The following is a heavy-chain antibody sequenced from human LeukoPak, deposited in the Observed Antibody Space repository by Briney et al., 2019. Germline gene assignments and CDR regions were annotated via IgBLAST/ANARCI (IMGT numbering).Heavy chain of an antibody. V-gene: IGHV1-69*13. CDR1: RGTFSSYA. Sequence: SSVKVSCKASRGTFSSYAISWVRQAPGQGVEWMGGIIPIFGTANYAQKFQGRVTITADESTSTAYMELRSLRSEDTAVYYCARDRFPAPYCGGDCYNWFDPWGQGTLVTVSS. CDR2: IIPIFGTA. J-gene: IGHJ5*02. CDR3: ARDRFPAPYCGGDCYNWFDP. D-gene: IGHD2-21*02.